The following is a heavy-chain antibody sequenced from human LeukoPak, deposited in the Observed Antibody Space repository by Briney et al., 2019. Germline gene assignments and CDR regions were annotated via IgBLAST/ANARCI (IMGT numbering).Heavy chain of an antibody. CDR2: IYTSGST. Sequence: SETLSLTCTVSGGYISSYYWSWIRQPAGKGLEWIGRIYTSGSTNYNPSLKSRVTMTVDTPKNQFSLNLSSVTAADTAVYYCARDSRDIFDYWGQGTLVTVSS. CDR1: GGYISSYY. J-gene: IGHJ4*02. V-gene: IGHV4-4*07. D-gene: IGHD5-24*01. CDR3: ARDSRDIFDY.